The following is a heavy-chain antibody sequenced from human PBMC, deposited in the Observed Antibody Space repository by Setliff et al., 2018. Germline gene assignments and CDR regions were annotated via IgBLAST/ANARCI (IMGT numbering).Heavy chain of an antibody. J-gene: IGHJ4*02. Sequence: PGGSLRLSCAASGFMFGSYAMHWVRQSPGKGLEWVAVISYDGSTYIYYADSVKGRFTISRDNANNSLYLQMNSLRAEDTAMYYFARFACNGGNCYLSASDYWGQGTLVTVSS. CDR2: ISYDGSTYI. D-gene: IGHD2-21*01. CDR3: ARFACNGGNCYLSASDY. CDR1: GFMFGSYA. V-gene: IGHV3-30*04.